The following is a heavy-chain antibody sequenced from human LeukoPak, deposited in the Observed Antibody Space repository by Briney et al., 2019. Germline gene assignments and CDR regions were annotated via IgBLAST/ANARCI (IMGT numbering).Heavy chain of an antibody. J-gene: IGHJ3*02. CDR2: INHSGST. D-gene: IGHD4-17*01. Sequence: SETLSLTCAVYAASFSGYYWSWIRQHPGKGREWIGEINHSGSTNYNPSLKSRVTISVDTSKNQFSLKLSSVTAADTAVHYCARDPGGDYGNDAFDIWGQGTKVTVSS. CDR1: AASFSGYY. CDR3: ARDPGGDYGNDAFDI. V-gene: IGHV4-34*01.